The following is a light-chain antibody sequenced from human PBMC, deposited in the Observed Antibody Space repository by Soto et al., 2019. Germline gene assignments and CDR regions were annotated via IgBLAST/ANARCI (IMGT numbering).Light chain of an antibody. CDR2: SNT. J-gene: IGLJ1*01. V-gene: IGLV1-44*01. CDR1: SSNIGSNT. Sequence: QSVLTQPPSASGTPGQRVTISCSGSSSNIGSNTVNWYQQLPGTAPTLLIYSNTQRPSGVPDRFSGSKSGTSASLAISGLRSEDEADYYWAAWDDSLNGHYVFGTGTNLTV. CDR3: AAWDDSLNGHYV.